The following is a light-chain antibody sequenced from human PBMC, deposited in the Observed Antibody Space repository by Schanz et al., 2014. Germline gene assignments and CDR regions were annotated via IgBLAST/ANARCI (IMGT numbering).Light chain of an antibody. J-gene: IGKJ2*01. CDR2: GAS. Sequence: IVLTQSPGTLSLSPGERATLSCGASQSVSGSYLAWYQQKPGQAPRLLIYGASSRATGIPDRFSGSGSGTEFTLTISSLQSEDFAVYFCQQYNNWPPYAFGQGTKVEIK. CDR3: QQYNNWPPYA. CDR1: QSVSGSY. V-gene: IGKV3-20*01.